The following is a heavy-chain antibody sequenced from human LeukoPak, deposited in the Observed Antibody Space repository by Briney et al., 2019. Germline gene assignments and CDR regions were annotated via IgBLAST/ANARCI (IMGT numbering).Heavy chain of an antibody. Sequence: PSEALSLTCAVSGGSTSSGGYSWSWIRQPPGKGLEWIGYIYHSGSTNYNPSLESRVTISVDTSKNQFSLKLSSVTAADTAVYYCASYDSSGYYYVGHFDYWGQGTLVTVSS. J-gene: IGHJ4*02. D-gene: IGHD3-22*01. CDR3: ASYDSSGYYYVGHFDY. CDR2: IYHSGST. V-gene: IGHV4-30-2*01. CDR1: GGSTSSGGYS.